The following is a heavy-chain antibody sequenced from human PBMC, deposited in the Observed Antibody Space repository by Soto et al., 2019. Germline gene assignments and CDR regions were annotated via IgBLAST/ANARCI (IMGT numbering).Heavy chain of an antibody. CDR3: ARAYLPRITMIVGVQVPGAFDI. D-gene: IGHD3-22*01. CDR2: ISTNGGST. J-gene: IGHJ3*02. CDR1: GFTFSSYA. V-gene: IGHV3-64D*06. Sequence: GGSLRLSCSASGFTFSSYAMHWVRQAPGKGLEYVSSISTNGGSTHYADSVKGRFTLSRDNSKNTQYLQMSSLRADDTAVYYCARAYLPRITMIVGVQVPGAFDIWGQGTMVTVSS.